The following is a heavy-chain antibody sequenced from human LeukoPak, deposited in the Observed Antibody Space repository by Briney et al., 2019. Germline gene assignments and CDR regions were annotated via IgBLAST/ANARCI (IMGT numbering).Heavy chain of an antibody. J-gene: IGHJ6*02. V-gene: IGHV3-21*01. D-gene: IGHD4-17*01. CDR2: ISSSSSLR. CDR3: ARNVPHYGDYSAANYYYYGMDV. Sequence: NTGGSLRLSCAGSGFTFSSHSINWVRQAPGKGLEWVSSISSSSSLRYYADSVRGRFTISRDNAKNSVYLQMNSLRAEDTAVYYCARNVPHYGDYSAANYYYYGMDVWGQGTTVTVSS. CDR1: GFTFSSHS.